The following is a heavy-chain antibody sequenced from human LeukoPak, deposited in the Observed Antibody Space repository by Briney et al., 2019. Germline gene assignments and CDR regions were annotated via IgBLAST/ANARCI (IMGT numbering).Heavy chain of an antibody. CDR1: GYTFTSYG. Sequence: GASVKVSCRASGYTFTSYGISWVRQAPGQGLEWMGWISGYNGNTNYAQKLQGRVTMTTDTSTSTAYMELKSQRSDDTAVYNCARADIRAIASSGWYGFDYWGQGTLVTVSS. CDR3: ARADIRAIASSGWYGFDY. V-gene: IGHV1-18*01. J-gene: IGHJ4*02. CDR2: ISGYNGNT. D-gene: IGHD6-19*01.